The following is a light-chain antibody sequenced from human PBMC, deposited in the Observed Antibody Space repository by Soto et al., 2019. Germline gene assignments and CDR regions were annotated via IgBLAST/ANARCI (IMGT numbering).Light chain of an antibody. CDR2: GAF. J-gene: IGKJ2*01. CDR3: QQYNNWPPNT. CDR1: QSVSTN. Sequence: EIVMTQSPATLSVSPGERATLSCSASQSVSTNLAWYQQKPGQAPRLLFYGAFTRATGIPARFSGSGSGTEFTLTISSLQSEDFAVYYCQQYNNWPPNTFGQGTKREIK. V-gene: IGKV3-15*01.